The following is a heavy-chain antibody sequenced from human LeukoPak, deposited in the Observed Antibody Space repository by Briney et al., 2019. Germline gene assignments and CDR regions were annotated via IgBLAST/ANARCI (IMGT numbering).Heavy chain of an antibody. CDR1: GGTFSSYA. J-gene: IGHJ5*01. CDR3: SRDQAGVVPAASWFDP. Sequence: SVTVSCQASGGTFSSYAISWVRQAPGQGLEWMGGINLFFGTANYAQQCQGRVKHTPDESPSTAYMALRRPECEETAVYYFSRDQAGVVPAASWFDPWGQGTLVTVSS. V-gene: IGHV1-69*13. D-gene: IGHD2-2*01. CDR2: INLFFGTA.